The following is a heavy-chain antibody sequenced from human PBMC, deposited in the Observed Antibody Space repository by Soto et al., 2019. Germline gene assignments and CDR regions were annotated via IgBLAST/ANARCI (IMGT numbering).Heavy chain of an antibody. J-gene: IGHJ5*02. CDR3: ARDMAIDYDRSGSYFEGWFDT. V-gene: IGHV4-59*01. CDR1: GVSLSTSY. D-gene: IGHD3-10*01. CDR2: VYYSGRT. Sequence: QVQLQESGPGLLKPSETLSLTCTVSGVSLSTSYWSWIRQPPGKALEWIGYVYYSGRTSYSPSLKSRVTMSVDTYKNEFSLRLSSVTAADTAVYYCARDMAIDYDRSGSYFEGWFDTWGQGALVTVSS.